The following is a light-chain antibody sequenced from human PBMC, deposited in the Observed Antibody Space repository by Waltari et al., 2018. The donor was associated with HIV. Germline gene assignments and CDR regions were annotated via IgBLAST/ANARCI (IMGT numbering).Light chain of an antibody. CDR3: ATWDHRLNGWV. J-gene: IGLJ3*02. V-gene: IGLV1-44*01. CDR2: NNM. CDR1: SSNIGSDA. Sequence: QAVLTQPPSAPGTPGQRITISCSGSSSNIGSDAVNWYQQLPGTAPKLRIYNNMPRPSGVPDRFSASKSGTSASLAISGLQSEDEADYYCATWDHRLNGWVFGGGTKLTVL.